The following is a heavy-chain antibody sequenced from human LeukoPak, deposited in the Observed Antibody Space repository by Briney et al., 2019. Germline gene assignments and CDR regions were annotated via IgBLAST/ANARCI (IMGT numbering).Heavy chain of an antibody. Sequence: GSLRLPCAASGFTFSSYEMNWVRQAPGKGLEWVSYISSSGSTIYYADSVKGRFTISRDNAKNSLYLQMNSLGAEDTAVYYCARDTSSSIAARPSNFDYWGQGTLVTVSS. D-gene: IGHD6-6*01. CDR1: GFTFSSYE. V-gene: IGHV3-48*03. CDR2: ISSSGSTI. J-gene: IGHJ4*02. CDR3: ARDTSSSIAARPSNFDY.